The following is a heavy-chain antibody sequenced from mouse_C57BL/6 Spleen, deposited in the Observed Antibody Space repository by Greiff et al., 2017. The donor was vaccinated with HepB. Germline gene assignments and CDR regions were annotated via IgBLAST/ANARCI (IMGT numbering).Heavy chain of an antibody. V-gene: IGHV5-16*01. CDR3: ARDTVTRAMDY. D-gene: IGHD2-2*01. Sequence: DVKLVESEGGLVQPGSSMKLSCTASGFTFSDYYMAWVRQVPEKGLEWVANINYDGSSTYYLDSLKSRFIISRDNAKNILYLQMSSLKSEDTATYYCARDTVTRAMDYWGQGTSVTVSS. J-gene: IGHJ4*01. CDR2: INYDGSST. CDR1: GFTFSDYY.